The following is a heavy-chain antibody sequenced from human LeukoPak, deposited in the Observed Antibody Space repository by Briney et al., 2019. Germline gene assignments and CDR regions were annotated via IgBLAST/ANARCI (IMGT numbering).Heavy chain of an antibody. D-gene: IGHD3-22*01. Sequence: SVKVSCKASGGTLSDYAINWVRQAPGQGLEWMGGIIPMVGTANYGQKFAGRVTIIADESTNTAHMELSGLRSEDTAVYYCAPTSNFYDSSGPWGYFDLWGRGTLVTVPS. CDR1: GGTLSDYA. J-gene: IGHJ2*01. CDR3: APTSNFYDSSGPWGYFDL. CDR2: IIPMVGTA. V-gene: IGHV1-69*13.